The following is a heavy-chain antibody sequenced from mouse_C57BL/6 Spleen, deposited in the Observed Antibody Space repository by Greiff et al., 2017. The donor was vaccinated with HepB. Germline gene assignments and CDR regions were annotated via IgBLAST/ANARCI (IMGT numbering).Heavy chain of an antibody. Sequence: QVQLQQPGAELVKPGASVKLSCKASGYTFTSYWMHWVKQRPGQGLEWIGMIHPNSGSTNYNEKFKSKATLTVDKSSSTAYMQLSSLTSEDSAVYYCAREGRTGTLYYAMDYWGQGTSVTVSS. CDR3: AREGRTGTLYYAMDY. D-gene: IGHD4-1*01. CDR1: GYTFTSYW. CDR2: IHPNSGST. V-gene: IGHV1-64*01. J-gene: IGHJ4*01.